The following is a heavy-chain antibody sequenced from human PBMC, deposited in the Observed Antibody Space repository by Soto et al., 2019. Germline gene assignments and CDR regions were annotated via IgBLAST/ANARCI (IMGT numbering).Heavy chain of an antibody. Sequence: VGSLRLSCAASGFTFSSYAMHWVRQAPGKGLEWVAVISYDGSNKYYADSVKGRFTISRDNSKNTLYLQMNSLRAEDTAVYYCAGGPRYYYDTSGYSLFDIWGQGTMVTVSS. CDR1: GFTFSSYA. D-gene: IGHD3-22*01. J-gene: IGHJ3*02. V-gene: IGHV3-30-3*01. CDR2: ISYDGSNK. CDR3: AGGPRYYYDTSGYSLFDI.